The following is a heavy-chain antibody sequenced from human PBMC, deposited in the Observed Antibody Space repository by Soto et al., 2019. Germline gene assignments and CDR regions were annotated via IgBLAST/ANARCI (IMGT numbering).Heavy chain of an antibody. D-gene: IGHD2-15*01. V-gene: IGHV3-30-3*01. CDR3: ASWGDIVVVVAAPAAFDI. CDR1: GFTFSSYA. CDR2: ISYDGSNK. J-gene: IGHJ3*02. Sequence: QVQLVESGGGVVQPGRSLRLSCAASGFTFSSYAMHWVHQAPGKGLEWVAVISYDGSNKYYADSVKGRFTISRDNSKNTLYLQMNSLRAEDTAVYYCASWGDIVVVVAAPAAFDIWGQGTMVTVSS.